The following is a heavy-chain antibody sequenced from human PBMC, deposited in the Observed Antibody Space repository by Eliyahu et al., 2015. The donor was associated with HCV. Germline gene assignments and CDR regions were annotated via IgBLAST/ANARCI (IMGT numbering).Heavy chain of an antibody. J-gene: IGHJ5*02. CDR1: GFTFSDXS. Sequence: EVQLVESGGGLVKPGGSLXLSXXXSGFTFSDXSXXWVSTISSRSDFISYADXXKGRFTISRDNAKNSLFLQMSSLRAEDTAVYYCARSCNSINCSHRWGQGTLVTVSS. D-gene: IGHD2/OR15-2a*01. CDR2: ISSRSDFI. CDR3: ARSCNSINCSHR. V-gene: IGHV3-21*02.